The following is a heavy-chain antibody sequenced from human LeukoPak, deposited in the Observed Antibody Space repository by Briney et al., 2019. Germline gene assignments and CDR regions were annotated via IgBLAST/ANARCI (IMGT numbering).Heavy chain of an antibody. V-gene: IGHV1-69*01. CDR1: GGTFSSYA. CDR2: IIPIFGTA. Sequence: VKVSCKASGGTFSSYAISWVRQAPGQGLEWMGGIIPIFGTANYAQKFQGRVTITADESTSTAYMELSSLRSEDTAVYYCASSVAARLGSYYFDYWGQGTLVTVSS. D-gene: IGHD6-6*01. CDR3: ASSVAARLGSYYFDY. J-gene: IGHJ4*02.